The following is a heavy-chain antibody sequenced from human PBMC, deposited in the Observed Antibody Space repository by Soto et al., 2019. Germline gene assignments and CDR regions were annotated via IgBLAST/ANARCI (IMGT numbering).Heavy chain of an antibody. J-gene: IGHJ6*03. CDR1: GFTFSSYS. Sequence: EVQLVESGGGLVKPGGSLRLSCAASGFTFSSYSMNWVRQAPGKGLEWVSSISSSSSYIYYADSVKGRFTISRDNAKNSLYLQMNSLRAEDTAVYYCAKYSGYDFSYYYYMDVWGKGTTVTVSS. CDR2: ISSSSSYI. CDR3: AKYSGYDFSYYYYMDV. V-gene: IGHV3-21*01. D-gene: IGHD5-12*01.